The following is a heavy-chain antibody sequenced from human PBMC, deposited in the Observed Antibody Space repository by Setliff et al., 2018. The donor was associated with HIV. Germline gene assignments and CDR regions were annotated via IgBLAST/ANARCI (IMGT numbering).Heavy chain of an antibody. CDR3: AARNSGNPTRHFDY. J-gene: IGHJ4*02. CDR2: IYHSGST. CDR1: GYSISNGYY. V-gene: IGHV4-38-2*01. Sequence: SETLSLTCALSGYSISNGYYWGWIRQPSGKGLEWIGSIYHSGSTFYNPSLRSRVTISVDTSQDQFSLRLTSVTAADTAVYYCAARNSGNPTRHFDYWGQGTLVTVSS. D-gene: IGHD3-10*01.